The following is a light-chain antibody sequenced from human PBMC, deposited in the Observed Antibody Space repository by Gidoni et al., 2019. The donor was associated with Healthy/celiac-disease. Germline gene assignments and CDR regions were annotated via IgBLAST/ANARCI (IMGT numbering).Light chain of an antibody. Sequence: DIQMTQSPSSLSASVGDRVTITCQASQDISNYLNWYQQKPGKAPKLLIYDASNLETGVPSRFTGSGSGTDFTLTISSLQPEDIATYYCQQYDNFHSFTFGPGTKVDIK. J-gene: IGKJ3*01. V-gene: IGKV1-33*01. CDR3: QQYDNFHSFT. CDR1: QDISNY. CDR2: DAS.